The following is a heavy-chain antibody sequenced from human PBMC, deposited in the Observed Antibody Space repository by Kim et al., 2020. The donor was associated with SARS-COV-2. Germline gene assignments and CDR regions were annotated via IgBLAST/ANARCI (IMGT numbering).Heavy chain of an antibody. CDR3: ARQGRGYFKRGYYFDY. CDR2: ISAYNGNT. Sequence: ASVKVSCKASGYTFTSYGISWVRQAPGQGLEWMGWISAYNGNTNYAQKLQGRVTMTTDTSTSTAYMELRSLRSDDTAVYYCARQGRGYFKRGYYFDYWGQGTLVTVSS. J-gene: IGHJ4*02. D-gene: IGHD3-22*01. V-gene: IGHV1-18*04. CDR1: GYTFTSYG.